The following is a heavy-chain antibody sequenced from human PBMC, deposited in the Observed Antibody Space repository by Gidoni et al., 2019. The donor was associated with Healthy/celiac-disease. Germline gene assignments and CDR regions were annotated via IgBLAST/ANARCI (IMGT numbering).Heavy chain of an antibody. Sequence: QVQLQESGPGLVTPSETLSLTCAVSGYSIIRGYFWGWIRQPPGKGLEWIGRIYHSGSTYHNPSLKSRVTISVDTSKNQFSLKLSSVTAADTAVYYCASRLGGYSYGYYGYWGQGTLVTVSS. J-gene: IGHJ4*02. CDR1: GYSIIRGYF. CDR2: IYHSGST. D-gene: IGHD5-18*01. CDR3: ASRLGGYSYGYYGY. V-gene: IGHV4-38-2*01.